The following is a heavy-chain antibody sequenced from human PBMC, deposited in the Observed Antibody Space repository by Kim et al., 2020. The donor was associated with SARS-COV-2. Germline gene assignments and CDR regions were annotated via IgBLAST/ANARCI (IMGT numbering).Heavy chain of an antibody. CDR2: INTDTGNP. D-gene: IGHD2-15*01. Sequence: ASVKVSCKASGYTFTSYALIWVRQAPGQGLEWMGWINTDTGNPTYAQGFTGRFVFSLDTSISTAYVQISSLKAEDTAVYYCARAGTGYCGSGSCSFDYWGPGTLVTASS. CDR1: GYTFTSYA. CDR3: ARAGTGYCGSGSCSFDY. V-gene: IGHV7-4-1*02. J-gene: IGHJ4*02.